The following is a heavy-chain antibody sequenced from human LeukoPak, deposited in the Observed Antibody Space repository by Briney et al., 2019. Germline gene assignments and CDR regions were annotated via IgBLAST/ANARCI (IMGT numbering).Heavy chain of an antibody. Sequence: GSLRLSCAASGFTFSSYSMNWVRQAPGKGLEWVSSISSSSSYIYYADSVKGRFTISRDNAKNSLYLQMNSPRAEDTAVYYCASAYSGSYYFDYWGQGTLVTVSS. CDR3: ASAYSGSYYFDY. CDR1: GFTFSSYS. D-gene: IGHD1-26*01. J-gene: IGHJ4*02. V-gene: IGHV3-21*01. CDR2: ISSSSSYI.